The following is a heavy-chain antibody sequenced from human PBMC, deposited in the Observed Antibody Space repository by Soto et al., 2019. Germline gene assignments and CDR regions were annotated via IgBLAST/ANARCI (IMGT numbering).Heavy chain of an antibody. CDR2: IYYSGST. Sequence: PSETLSLTCTVSGGSISSYYWSWIRQPPGKGLEWIGYIYYSGSTNYNPSLKSRVTISVDTSKNQFSLKLSSVTAADTAVYYCASLLRGNSFDPWGQGTLVTVSS. CDR3: ASLLRGNSFDP. V-gene: IGHV4-59*01. CDR1: GGSISSYY. J-gene: IGHJ5*02. D-gene: IGHD2-15*01.